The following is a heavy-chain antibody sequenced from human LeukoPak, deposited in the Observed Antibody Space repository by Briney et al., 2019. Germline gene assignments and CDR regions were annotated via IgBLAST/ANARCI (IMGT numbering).Heavy chain of an antibody. Sequence: PGGSLRLSCAASGFTFNTHAMSWVRQAPGKGLEWVSGINGNGASTYYSDSVKGRFTISRDNSKNTLYLQMTGLRAADTAVYYCAKDQGYSYYYLDYWGQGTLVTVSS. CDR3: AKDQGYSYYYLDY. V-gene: IGHV3-23*01. CDR2: INGNGAST. CDR1: GFTFNTHA. J-gene: IGHJ4*02. D-gene: IGHD5-18*01.